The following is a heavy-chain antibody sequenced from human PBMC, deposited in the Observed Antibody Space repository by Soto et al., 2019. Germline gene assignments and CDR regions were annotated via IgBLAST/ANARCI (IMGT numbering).Heavy chain of an antibody. J-gene: IGHJ6*02. V-gene: IGHV3-30-3*01. CDR1: GFTFSSYA. Sequence: QVQLVESGGGVAQPGRSLRLSCVASGFTFSSYAMHWVRQAPGRGLEWVAVISYDGSNKYYADSVKGRFTISRDNSKNTLYLQMNSLRAEDTAVYYCARDIVATTRGGYYYYGMDVWGQGTTVTVSS. CDR3: ARDIVATTRGGYYYYGMDV. D-gene: IGHD5-12*01. CDR2: ISYDGSNK.